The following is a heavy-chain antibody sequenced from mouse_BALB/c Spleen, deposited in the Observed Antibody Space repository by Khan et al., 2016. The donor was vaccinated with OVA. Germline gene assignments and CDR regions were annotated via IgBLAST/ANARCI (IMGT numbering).Heavy chain of an antibody. Sequence: EVQLQESGPGLVKPSQSLSLTCTVTGYSITRDYAWNWIRQFPGNKLEWMGYITNSGSTNYNPSLKSRISITRDTSKNQFFLQLNSVTTEDTATYYCASERRHYYAMDYWGQGTSVTVSS. CDR1: GYSITRDYA. J-gene: IGHJ4*01. CDR2: ITNSGST. CDR3: ASERRHYYAMDY. V-gene: IGHV3-2*02.